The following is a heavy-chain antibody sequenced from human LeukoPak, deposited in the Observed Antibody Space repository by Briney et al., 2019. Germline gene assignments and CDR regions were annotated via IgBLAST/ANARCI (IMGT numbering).Heavy chain of an antibody. CDR2: MNPNSGNT. D-gene: IGHD3-10*01. CDR3: ARGGTLAQGVTILYGMDV. CDR1: GYSFSTFD. V-gene: IGHV1-8*01. Sequence: ASVKVSCKTSGYSFSTFDINWVRQATGQGLEWMGWMNPNSGNTNYAQKFQGRLTMTRDTSISTAYMELGSLRSEDTAVYYCARGGTLAQGVTILYGMDVWGQGTTVTVSS. J-gene: IGHJ6*02.